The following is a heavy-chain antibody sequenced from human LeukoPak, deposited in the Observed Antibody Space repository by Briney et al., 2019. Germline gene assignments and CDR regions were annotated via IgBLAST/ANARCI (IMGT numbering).Heavy chain of an antibody. CDR3: AREFDSIFGWFDP. J-gene: IGHJ5*02. Sequence: SETLSLTCTVSGGSISSYYWSWIRQPPGKGLEWIGYIYYSGSTNYNPSLKSRVTISVDTSKNQFSLKLSSVTAADTAVYYCAREFDSIFGWFDPWGQGTLVTVSS. CDR2: IYYSGST. V-gene: IGHV4-59*01. D-gene: IGHD3-9*01. CDR1: GGSISSYY.